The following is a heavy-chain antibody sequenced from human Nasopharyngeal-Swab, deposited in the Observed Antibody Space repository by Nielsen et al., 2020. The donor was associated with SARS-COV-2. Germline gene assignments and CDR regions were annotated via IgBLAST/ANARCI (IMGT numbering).Heavy chain of an antibody. Sequence: ASVTVSCKASVYTFTSYGISWVRQAPGQGLEWMGWISAYNGNTNYAQKLQGRVTMTTDTSTSTAYMELRSLRSDDTAVYYCARHGIAVAGTGMDVWGQGTTVTVSS. CDR3: ARHGIAVAGTGMDV. D-gene: IGHD6-19*01. J-gene: IGHJ6*02. CDR1: VYTFTSYG. CDR2: ISAYNGNT. V-gene: IGHV1-18*01.